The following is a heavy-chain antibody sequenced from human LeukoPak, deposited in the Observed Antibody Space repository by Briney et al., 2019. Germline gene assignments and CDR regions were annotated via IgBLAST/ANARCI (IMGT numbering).Heavy chain of an antibody. CDR1: GGSISSGGYY. D-gene: IGHD3-22*01. V-gene: IGHV4-31*03. CDR2: IYYSGST. J-gene: IGHJ5*02. Sequence: PSETLSLTCTVSGGSISSGGYYWSWIRQHPGKGLEWIGYIYYSGSTYYNPSLKSRVTISVDTSRNQFSLKLSSVTAADTAVYYCARENFSNYYDSSGYYPWGQGTLVTVSS. CDR3: ARENFSNYYDSSGYYP.